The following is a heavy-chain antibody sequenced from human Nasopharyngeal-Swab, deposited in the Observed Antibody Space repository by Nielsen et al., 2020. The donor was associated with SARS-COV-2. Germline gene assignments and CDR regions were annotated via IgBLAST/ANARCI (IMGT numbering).Heavy chain of an antibody. CDR3: AKEINNFDYYYNAMAS. D-gene: IGHD3-3*02. V-gene: IGHV3-11*01. CDR1: GFTFSDSY. J-gene: IGHJ6*02. CDR2: ISSSGTTI. Sequence: GGSLRLSCAASGFTFSDSYMSWIRQAPGKGLEWVSSISSSGTTIYYADSVKGRFTISRDNAKNSLFLQMNSLRPEDTTLYYCAKEINNFDYYYNAMASWGQGTTFTFSS.